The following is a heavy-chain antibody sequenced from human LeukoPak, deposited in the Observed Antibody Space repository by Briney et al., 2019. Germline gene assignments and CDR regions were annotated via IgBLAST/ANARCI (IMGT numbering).Heavy chain of an antibody. CDR2: INPNSGGT. V-gene: IGHV1-2*02. J-gene: IGHJ2*01. D-gene: IGHD2-15*01. Sequence: ASVKVSCKASGYTFTDYYIHWVRQAPGQGLELVGWINPNSGGTNYAQKFQGRVTMTRDTSISTAYMELSRLRPDDTAVYYCSRPRDEGGLYWNFDLWGRGTLVTVSS. CDR3: SRPRDEGGLYWNFDL. CDR1: GYTFTDYY.